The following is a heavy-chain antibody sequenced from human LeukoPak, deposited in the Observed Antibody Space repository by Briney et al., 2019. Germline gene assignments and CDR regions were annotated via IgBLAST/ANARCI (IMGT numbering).Heavy chain of an antibody. Sequence: GGSLRLSCAASGFTVSSNYMSWVRQAPGKGLEWVSVIYSGGSTYYADSVKGRFTISRDNSKNTLYLQMNSLGAEDTAVYYCASDMTTVTTRDYWGQGTLVTVSS. CDR3: ASDMTTVTTRDY. D-gene: IGHD4-17*01. CDR1: GFTVSSNY. J-gene: IGHJ4*02. V-gene: IGHV3-66*01. CDR2: IYSGGST.